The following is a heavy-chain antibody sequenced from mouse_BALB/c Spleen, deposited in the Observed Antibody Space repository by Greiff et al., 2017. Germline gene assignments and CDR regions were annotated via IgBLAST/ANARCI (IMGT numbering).Heavy chain of an antibody. CDR3: ARSGKTGHPFDY. CDR1: GFTFSSFG. J-gene: IGHJ2*01. D-gene: IGHD4-1*01. CDR2: ISSGSSTI. Sequence: EVKVEESGGGLVQPGGSRKLSCAASGFTFSSFGMHWVRQAPEKGLEWVAYISSGSSTIYYADTVKGRFTISRDNPKNTLFLQMTSLRSEDTAMYYCARSGKTGHPFDYWGQGTTLTVSS. V-gene: IGHV5-17*02.